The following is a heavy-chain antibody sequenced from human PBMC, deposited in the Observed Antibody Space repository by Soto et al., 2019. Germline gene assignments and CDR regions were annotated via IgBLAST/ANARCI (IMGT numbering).Heavy chain of an antibody. CDR1: GDSISSYY. CDR2: IYYSGRT. J-gene: IGHJ4*02. Sequence: QVQLQESGPRLVKPSETLSLTCTVSGDSISSYYWTWIRQPPGKGLEYIGYIYYSGRTYYNPSHNSRVTIAVDTSKNQFSLKLSSVNAADTAVYYCARGNLDITPTGTWYDFDYWVQGTLVTVSS. CDR3: ARGNLDITPTGTWYDFDY. V-gene: IGHV4-59*01. D-gene: IGHD3-9*01.